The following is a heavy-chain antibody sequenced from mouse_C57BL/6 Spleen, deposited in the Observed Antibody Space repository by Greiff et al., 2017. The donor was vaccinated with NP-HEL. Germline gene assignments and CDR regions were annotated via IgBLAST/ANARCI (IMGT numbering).Heavy chain of an antibody. CDR1: GFTFSSYA. V-gene: IGHV5-4*03. CDR3: ARAMVTDYYAMDY. D-gene: IGHD2-2*01. Sequence: EVKVEESGGGLVKPGGSLKLSCAASGFTFSSYAMSWVRQTPEKRLEWVATISDGGSYTYYPDNVKGRFTISRDNAKNNLYLQMSHLKSEDTAMYYCARAMVTDYYAMDYWGQGTSVTVSS. CDR2: ISDGGSYT. J-gene: IGHJ4*01.